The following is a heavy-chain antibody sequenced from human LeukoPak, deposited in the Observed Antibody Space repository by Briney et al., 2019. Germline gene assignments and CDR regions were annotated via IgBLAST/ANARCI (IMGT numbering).Heavy chain of an antibody. J-gene: IGHJ4*02. D-gene: IGHD3-9*01. CDR2: VSGSGSST. V-gene: IGHV3-23*01. CDR1: GFTFSSYA. Sequence: GGSLRLSCAASGFTFSSYAMSWVRQAPREGLEWVSVVSGSGSSTDYADSVKGRFTISRDNSKNTLYLQMSSLSAEDTAVYYCAKMNVLTGYYTPNFDFWGQGTLVTVSS. CDR3: AKMNVLTGYYTPNFDF.